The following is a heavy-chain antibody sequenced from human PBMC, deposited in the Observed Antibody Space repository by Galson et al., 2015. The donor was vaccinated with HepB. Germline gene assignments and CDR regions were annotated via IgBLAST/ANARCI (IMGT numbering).Heavy chain of an antibody. CDR1: GYSFGSYW. CDR3: ARRAREQWLIRSDAFDI. Sequence: QSGAEVKKPGESLTISCKGSGYSFGSYWIAWVRQMPGKGLEWMGILYPGDSDTRYSPSFQGQVTISADRSISTTYLHWSSLKASDTAKYYCARRAREQWLIRSDAFDIWGQGTMVTVSS. J-gene: IGHJ3*02. D-gene: IGHD6-19*01. V-gene: IGHV5-51*03. CDR2: LYPGDSDT.